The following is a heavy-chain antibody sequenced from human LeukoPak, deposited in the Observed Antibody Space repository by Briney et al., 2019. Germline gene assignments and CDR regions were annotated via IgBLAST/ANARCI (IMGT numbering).Heavy chain of an antibody. D-gene: IGHD3-22*01. CDR2: IHYTGST. Sequence: PSETLSLTCTVSGDSISSSSYYWVWLRQPPGKGLEWIATIHYTGSTYYNPSLKSQVTISVDTSKNQFSLKLSSVTAADTAMYYCARYWGPYDNSGAYFDYWGQGTLVTVSS. V-gene: IGHV4-39*01. J-gene: IGHJ4*02. CDR1: GDSISSSSYY. CDR3: ARYWGPYDNSGAYFDY.